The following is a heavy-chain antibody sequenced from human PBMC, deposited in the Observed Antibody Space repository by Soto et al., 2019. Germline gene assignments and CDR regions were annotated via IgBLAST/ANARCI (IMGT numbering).Heavy chain of an antibody. V-gene: IGHV3-21*01. D-gene: IGHD1-1*01. CDR2: ISSSSSYI. CDR3: ARDNVRAGTYYYGMDV. J-gene: IGHJ6*02. Sequence: EVQLVESGGGLVKPGGSLRLSCAASGFTFSSYSMNWVRQAPGKGLEWVSSISSSSSYIYYADSVKGRFTISRDNAKNSLYLQMNSLRAEDTAVYYCARDNVRAGTYYYGMDVWGQGTTVTVSS. CDR1: GFTFSSYS.